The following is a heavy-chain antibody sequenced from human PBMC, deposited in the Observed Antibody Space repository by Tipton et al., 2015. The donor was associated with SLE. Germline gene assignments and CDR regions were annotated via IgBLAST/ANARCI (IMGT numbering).Heavy chain of an antibody. CDR2: IYYSGST. CDR1: CGSFSSHY. J-gene: IGHJ4*02. Sequence: LRLSCTVSCGSFSSHYWSWIRPPPGKGLEWIGYIYYSGSTNYNPSLKSRVTITVDTSKNQFSLKLSSVTAADTAVYYCARSAGYGSSWAQFDYWGQGTLVTVSS. V-gene: IGHV4-59*11. D-gene: IGHD6-13*01. CDR3: ARSAGYGSSWAQFDY.